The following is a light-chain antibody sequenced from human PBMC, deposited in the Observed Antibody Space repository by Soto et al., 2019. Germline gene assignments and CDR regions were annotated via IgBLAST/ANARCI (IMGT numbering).Light chain of an antibody. V-gene: IGLV2-8*01. J-gene: IGLJ1*01. CDR3: KSYAGSNTYV. CDR1: KSDIGVYDF. Sequence: QSVLTQPPSASGSPGQSVTISCTGTKSDIGVYDFVSWYQHHPGKAPRLIIYEVVQRPSGVPDRFSGSKSGNTASLTVSGLQAADEADYFCKSYAGSNTYVFGSGTKLNVL. CDR2: EVV.